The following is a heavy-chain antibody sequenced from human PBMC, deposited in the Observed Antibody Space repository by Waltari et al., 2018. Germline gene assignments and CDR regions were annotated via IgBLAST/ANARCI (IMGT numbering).Heavy chain of an antibody. J-gene: IGHJ4*02. V-gene: IGHV3-7*01. CDR1: GLTFSRFW. CDR2: INEDGSEK. Sequence: EVQLVESGGGLVQPGGSLRLSSAASGLTFSRFWMTWVRQAPGKGLEWVANINEDGSEKHYVDSVKGRFTISRDNAKNSLFLQMNSLRADDTAVYYCASGGHVDYCGQGTLVTVSS. CDR3: ASGGHVDY.